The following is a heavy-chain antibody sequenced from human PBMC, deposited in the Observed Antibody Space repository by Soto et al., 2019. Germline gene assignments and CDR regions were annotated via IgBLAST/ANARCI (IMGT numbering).Heavy chain of an antibody. J-gene: IGHJ4*02. CDR1: GFTVSSNY. Sequence: EVQLVESGGGLVQPGGSLRLSCAASGFTVSSNYMSWVRQAPGKGLEWVSVIYSGGSTYYADSVKGRFTISRDNSKNTLYLQMNSLRAEDTAVYYCARDRPDRYDSSGYYQQYWGQGTLVTVSS. CDR2: IYSGGST. V-gene: IGHV3-66*01. D-gene: IGHD3-22*01. CDR3: ARDRPDRYDSSGYYQQY.